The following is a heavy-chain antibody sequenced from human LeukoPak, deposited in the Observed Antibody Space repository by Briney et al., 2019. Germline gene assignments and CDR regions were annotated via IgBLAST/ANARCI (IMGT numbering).Heavy chain of an antibody. J-gene: IGHJ6*02. CDR3: ARAVDCSSTSCHGIDGMDV. CDR2: IYYSGST. CDR1: GGSISSGGYY. D-gene: IGHD2-2*01. Sequence: PSETLSLTCTVSGGSISSGGYYWSWIRQHPGKGLEWIGYIYYSGSTYYNPSLKSRVTISVDTSKNQFSLKLSSVTVADTAVYYCARAVDCSSTSCHGIDGMDVWGQGTTVTVSS. V-gene: IGHV4-31*03.